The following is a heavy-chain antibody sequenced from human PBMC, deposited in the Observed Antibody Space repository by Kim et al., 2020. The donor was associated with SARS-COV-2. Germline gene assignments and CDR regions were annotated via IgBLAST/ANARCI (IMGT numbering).Heavy chain of an antibody. CDR1: GGTFSSYA. D-gene: IGHD3-9*01. CDR2: IIPIFGTA. V-gene: IGHV1-69*13. CDR3: ARGVDDILTGYYKDYYYGMDV. J-gene: IGHJ6*02. Sequence: SVKVSCKASGGTFSSYAISWVRQAPGQGLEWMGGIIPIFGTANYAQKFQGRVTITADESTSTAYMELSSLRSEDTAVYYCARGVDDILTGYYKDYYYGMDVWGQGTTVTVSS.